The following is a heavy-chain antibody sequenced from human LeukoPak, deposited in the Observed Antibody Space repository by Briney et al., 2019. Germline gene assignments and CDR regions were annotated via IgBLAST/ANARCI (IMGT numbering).Heavy chain of an antibody. J-gene: IGHJ4*02. Sequence: GGSLRLSCAASGFTFSSYSMNWVRQAPGKGLEWVSSISSSSSYIYYADSVKGRFTISRDNAKNSLYLQMNSLRAEDTAVYYCARGKGIVVVPAADFDYWGQGTLVTVS. D-gene: IGHD2-2*01. CDR1: GFTFSSYS. CDR3: ARGKGIVVVPAADFDY. V-gene: IGHV3-21*01. CDR2: ISSSSSYI.